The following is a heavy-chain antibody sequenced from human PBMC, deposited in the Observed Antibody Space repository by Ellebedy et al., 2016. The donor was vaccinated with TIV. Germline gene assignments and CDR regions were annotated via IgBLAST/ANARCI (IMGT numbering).Heavy chain of an antibody. CDR1: GGSISSSSYY. J-gene: IGHJ4*02. CDR2: IYYTGRT. Sequence: SETLSLTCTVSGGSISSSSYYWGWIRQSPGKGLEWIGSIYYTGRTYYNPSLKSRITISVDMSKNQFSLKLGSVTAADTAMYYCARGGRSYSDHWGQGSLATVSS. CDR3: ARGGRSYSDH. V-gene: IGHV4-39*07. D-gene: IGHD2-15*01.